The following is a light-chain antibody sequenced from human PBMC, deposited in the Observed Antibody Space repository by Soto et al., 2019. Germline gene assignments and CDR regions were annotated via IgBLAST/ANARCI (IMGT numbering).Light chain of an antibody. CDR3: QQYGSSLT. CDR2: DSY. V-gene: IGKV3-20*01. J-gene: IGKJ4*01. Sequence: IVLTQSPGTLSLSPGEEAILSCRASQTVSNNYLAWYRQKPGQAPRILIYDSYSRATGITDRFSGSGSGTDFTLTISRLEPEDFAVYFCQQYGSSLTVGGGTKVEIK. CDR1: QTVSNNY.